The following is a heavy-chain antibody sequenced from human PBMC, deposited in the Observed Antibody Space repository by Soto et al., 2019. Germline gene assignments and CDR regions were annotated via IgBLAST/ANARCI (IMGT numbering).Heavy chain of an antibody. Sequence: SETLSLTCAVSGGSISSGGYSWSWIPQPPGKGLEWIGYIDHSGSTYYNPSLKSRVTISVDRSKNQFSLKLSSVNAADTDVYYCAVYRSYYDRSGYDWFDPWGQGTLVTVSS. CDR2: IDHSGST. J-gene: IGHJ5*02. D-gene: IGHD3-22*01. V-gene: IGHV4-30-2*01. CDR1: GGSISSGGYS. CDR3: AVYRSYYDRSGYDWFDP.